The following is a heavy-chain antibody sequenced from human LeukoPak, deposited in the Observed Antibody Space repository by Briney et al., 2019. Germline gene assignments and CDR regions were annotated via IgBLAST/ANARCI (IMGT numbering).Heavy chain of an antibody. V-gene: IGHV3-7*01. CDR3: VRDLLIIDVAGGFDP. Sequence: GSLTLSCSVSGFTFRNYWMTWLRQAPGKGLAWVANIKQDGSQKFYVDSAKGRFTISRDNAKNSLYLQMSSLRAEDTAVYYCVRDLLIIDVAGGFDPWGQGTLVTVSA. CDR1: GFTFRNYW. CDR2: IKQDGSQK. J-gene: IGHJ5*02. D-gene: IGHD3-16*02.